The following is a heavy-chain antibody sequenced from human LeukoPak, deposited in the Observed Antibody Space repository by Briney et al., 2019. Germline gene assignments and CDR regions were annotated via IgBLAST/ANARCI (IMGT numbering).Heavy chain of an antibody. D-gene: IGHD3-22*01. CDR2: IYYSGST. CDR3: ARCHSSGYYTRVFVY. J-gene: IGHJ4*02. V-gene: IGHV4-38-2*01. Sequence: SETLSLTCAVYGGSFSGYYWGWIRQPPGKGLEWIGSIYYSGSTYYNPSLKSRVTISLDTSKNQFSLKLSSVTAADTAVYYCARCHSSGYYTRVFVYWGQGTLVTVSS. CDR1: GGSFSGYY.